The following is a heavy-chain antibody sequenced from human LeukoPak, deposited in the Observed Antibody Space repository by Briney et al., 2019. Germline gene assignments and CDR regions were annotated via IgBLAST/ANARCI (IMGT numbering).Heavy chain of an antibody. V-gene: IGHV3-11*04. J-gene: IGHJ3*02. CDR1: GFTFSDYY. CDR3: AGYSSGWFGAFDI. D-gene: IGHD6-19*01. Sequence: PGGSLRLSCAASGFTFSDYYMSWIRQAPGKGLEWVSYVSSSGSTIYYADSVKGRFTISRDNAKNSLYLQMSSLTAEDTAVYYCAGYSSGWFGAFDIWGQGTMVTVPS. CDR2: VSSSGSTI.